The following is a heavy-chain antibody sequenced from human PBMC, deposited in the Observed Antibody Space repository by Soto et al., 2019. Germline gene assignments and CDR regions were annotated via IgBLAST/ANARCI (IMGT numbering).Heavy chain of an antibody. J-gene: IGHJ5*02. Sequence: SETLSLTCAVYGGSFSGYYWSWIRQPPGKGLEWIGEINHSGSTNYNPSLKSRVTISVDTSKNQFSLKLSSVTAADTAVYYCARYRLGGDFWSGYYDRGNWFDPWGQGTLVTVSS. V-gene: IGHV4-34*01. CDR2: INHSGST. CDR1: GGSFSGYY. D-gene: IGHD3-3*01. CDR3: ARYRLGGDFWSGYYDRGNWFDP.